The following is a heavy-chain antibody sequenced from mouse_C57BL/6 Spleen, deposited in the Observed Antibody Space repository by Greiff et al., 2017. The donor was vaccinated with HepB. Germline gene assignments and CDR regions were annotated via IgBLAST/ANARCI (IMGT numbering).Heavy chain of an antibody. CDR1: GYTFTDYN. Sequence: VQLQQSGPELVKPGASVKIPCKASGYTFTDYNMDWVKQSHGKSLEWIGDINPNNGGTIYNQKFKGKATLTVDKSSSTAYMELRSLTSEDTAVYYCARALYYSNPYFDYWGQGTTLTVSS. J-gene: IGHJ2*01. V-gene: IGHV1-18*01. CDR3: ARALYYSNPYFDY. D-gene: IGHD2-5*01. CDR2: INPNNGGT.